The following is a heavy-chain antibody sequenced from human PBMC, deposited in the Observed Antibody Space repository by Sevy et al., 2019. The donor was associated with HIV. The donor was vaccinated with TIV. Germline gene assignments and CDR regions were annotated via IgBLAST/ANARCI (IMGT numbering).Heavy chain of an antibody. V-gene: IGHV3-7*01. CDR3: ARDHYGDYPTYGLDV. CDR2: IKRDGSEK. D-gene: IGHD4-17*01. Sequence: GGSLRLSCAASGFTFSSYWMSWVRQAPGKGLEWVANIKRDGSEKYYVDSVKGRFTISRDNAKNSLYLQMNSLRAEDTAVYYCARDHYGDYPTYGLDVWGQGTTVTVSS. CDR1: GFTFSSYW. J-gene: IGHJ6*02.